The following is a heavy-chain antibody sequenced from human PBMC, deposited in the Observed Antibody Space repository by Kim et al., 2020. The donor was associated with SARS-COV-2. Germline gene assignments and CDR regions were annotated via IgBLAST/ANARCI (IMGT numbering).Heavy chain of an antibody. V-gene: IGHV3-74*01. CDR3: ARDVSGEDDH. J-gene: IGHJ4*02. CDR2: T. Sequence: TNYAESVEERFTISRDNAENTLYLQINSLTGEDTAVYYCARDVSGEDDHWGQGTLVNVSS. D-gene: IGHD2-21*01.